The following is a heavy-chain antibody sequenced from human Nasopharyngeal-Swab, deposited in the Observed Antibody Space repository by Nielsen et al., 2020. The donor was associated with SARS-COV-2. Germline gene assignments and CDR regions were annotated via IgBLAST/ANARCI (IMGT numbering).Heavy chain of an antibody. CDR3: ARLIYGDYFDYYYYMDV. Sequence: SETLSLTCTVSGGSISSSSYYWGWIRQPPGKGLEWIGSIYYSWSTYYNPSLKSPVTISVDTSKNQFSLKLSSVTAADTAVYYCARLIYGDYFDYYYYMDVWGKGTTVTVSS. V-gene: IGHV4-39*01. D-gene: IGHD4-17*01. CDR1: GGSISSSSYY. CDR2: IYYSWST. J-gene: IGHJ6*03.